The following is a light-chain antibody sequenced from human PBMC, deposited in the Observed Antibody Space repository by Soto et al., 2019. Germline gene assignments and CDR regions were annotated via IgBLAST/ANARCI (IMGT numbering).Light chain of an antibody. CDR3: QQYDEWPLT. V-gene: IGKV3-15*01. CDR2: GAT. J-gene: IGKJ4*01. CDR1: QSVSSN. Sequence: EIVMTQSPATLSVSPGERATLSCRASQSVSSNLAWYQQKPGQAPRLLIYGATIRATGVPARFSGSESGTEFTLTVSGLQSEDFAVYYCQQYDEWPLTFGGGTKVEIK.